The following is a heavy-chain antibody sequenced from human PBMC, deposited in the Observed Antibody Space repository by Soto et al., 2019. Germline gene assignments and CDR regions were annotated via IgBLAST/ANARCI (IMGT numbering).Heavy chain of an antibody. Sequence: SETLSLTCTVSGGSISSSSYYWGWIRQPPGKGLEWIGSIYYSGSTYYNPSLKSRVTISVDRSKNQFSLKLSSVTAADTAVYYCARAMTTVTTIDYWGQGTLVTVSS. CDR1: GGSISSSSYY. V-gene: IGHV4-39*07. J-gene: IGHJ4*02. CDR2: IYYSGST. D-gene: IGHD4-17*01. CDR3: ARAMTTVTTIDY.